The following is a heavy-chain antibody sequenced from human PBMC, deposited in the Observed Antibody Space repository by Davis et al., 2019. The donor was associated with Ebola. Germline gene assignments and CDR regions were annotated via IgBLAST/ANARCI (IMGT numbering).Heavy chain of an antibody. Sequence: GGSLRLSCAVSGFIFRTYTMHWVRQAPGKGLEWVAVISYDGSNNYYADSVKGRFTISRDNSKNTLYLQMNSLRAEDTAVYYCARDRPLDFFFGDYYGMDVWGQGTTVTVS. CDR1: GFIFRTYT. CDR2: ISYDGSNN. J-gene: IGHJ6*02. CDR3: ARDRPLDFFFGDYYGMDV. D-gene: IGHD3-16*01. V-gene: IGHV3-30*04.